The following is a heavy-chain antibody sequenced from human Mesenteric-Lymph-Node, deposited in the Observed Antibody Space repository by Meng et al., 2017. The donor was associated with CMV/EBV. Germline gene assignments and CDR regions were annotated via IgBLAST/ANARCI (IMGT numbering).Heavy chain of an antibody. CDR3: ARETAWARWKYGVVES. D-gene: IGHD5-12*01. J-gene: IGHJ4*02. CDR2: VFYTGST. Sequence: SETLSLTCTVSGASISSGDYYWSWVRQPPGRGLEWIGYVFYTGSTYYNASLRSRVTISVDTYKNQFSLNLISVTAADTAVYYCARETAWARWKYGVVESWGQGTLVTVSS. CDR1: GASISSGDYY. V-gene: IGHV4-30-4*08.